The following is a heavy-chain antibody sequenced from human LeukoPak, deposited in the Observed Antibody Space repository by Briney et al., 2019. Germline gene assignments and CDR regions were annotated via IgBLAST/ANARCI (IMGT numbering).Heavy chain of an antibody. CDR1: GYTFTGYY. V-gene: IGHV1-2*06. Sequence: ASVKVSCKASGYTFTGYYIHWVRQAPGQGLEWMGRINPNSGGADYAQKLQGRVSMTRDTSISTAYMELSSLRSDDTAVYYCARGPRLDSSGWYYGAFDIWGQGTMVTVSS. CDR3: ARGPRLDSSGWYYGAFDI. CDR2: INPNSGGA. J-gene: IGHJ3*02. D-gene: IGHD6-19*01.